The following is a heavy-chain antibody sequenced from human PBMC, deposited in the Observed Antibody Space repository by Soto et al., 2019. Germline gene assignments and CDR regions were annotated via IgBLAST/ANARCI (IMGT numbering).Heavy chain of an antibody. V-gene: IGHV3-11*06. J-gene: IGHJ4*02. Sequence: GGSLRLSCAASGFTFSDHYMSWIRQAPGKGLEWIGYGSNSGSFTRYADSVKGRFSISRDNAKNSLYLQINSLRGDDTAIYYCVRSGDNYNLLDYWGQGTPLTVSS. CDR3: VRSGDNYNLLDY. D-gene: IGHD1-1*01. CDR2: GSNSGSFT. CDR1: GFTFSDHY.